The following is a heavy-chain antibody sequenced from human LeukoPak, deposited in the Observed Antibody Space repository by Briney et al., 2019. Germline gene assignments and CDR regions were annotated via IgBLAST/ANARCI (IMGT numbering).Heavy chain of an antibody. CDR1: GFTFSSYE. CDR2: ISNRANTI. Sequence: GGSLRLSCVASGFTFSSYEMAWVRQAPGGGLDWLSFISNRANTIYTADSVKGRFTISRDNARNSLYLQMSSLSADDTGIYYCARVRGEAPFDYWGLRTLVTVSS. CDR3: ARVRGEAPFDY. V-gene: IGHV3-48*03. D-gene: IGHD3-10*01. J-gene: IGHJ4*02.